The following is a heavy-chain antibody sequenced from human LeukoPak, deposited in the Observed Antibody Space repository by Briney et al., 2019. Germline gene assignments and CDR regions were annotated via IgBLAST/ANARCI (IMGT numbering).Heavy chain of an antibody. D-gene: IGHD3-16*01. V-gene: IGHV3-7*03. Sequence: GSLRLSCAASGFTFSSNWMNWARQAPGKGLEWVASINHNGNVNYYVDSVKGRFTISRDNAKNSLYLQMSNLRAEDTAVYFCARGGGLDVWGQGATVTVSS. J-gene: IGHJ6*02. CDR1: GFTFSSNW. CDR2: INHNGNVN. CDR3: ARGGGLDV.